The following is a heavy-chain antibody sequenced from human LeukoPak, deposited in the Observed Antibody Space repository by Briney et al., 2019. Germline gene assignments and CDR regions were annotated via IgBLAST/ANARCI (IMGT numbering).Heavy chain of an antibody. V-gene: IGHV1-69*05. CDR2: IIPIFGTA. D-gene: IGHD5-24*01. Sequence: SVKVSCKASGGSFSSYAFSWVRQAPGQGLEWMGGIIPIFGTANYAQKFQGRVTITTDESTSTAYMELSSLRSEDTAVYYCARAGRDGYSPASDSFDIWGQGKTVTVSS. CDR3: ARAGRDGYSPASDSFDI. CDR1: GGSFSSYA. J-gene: IGHJ3*02.